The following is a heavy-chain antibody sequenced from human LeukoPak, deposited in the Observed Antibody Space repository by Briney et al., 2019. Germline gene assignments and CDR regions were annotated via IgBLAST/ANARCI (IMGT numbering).Heavy chain of an antibody. CDR1: GFTFSSYA. CDR2: ISGSGGST. Sequence: GGSLRLSCAASGFTFSSYAMSWVRQAPGKGLEWVSAISGSGGSTYYADSVKGRFTISRDNSKNTLYLQMNSLRAEDTAVYYCAKDPYCSGGSCYSGIGYWGQGTLVTVSS. CDR3: AKDPYCSGGSCYSGIGY. D-gene: IGHD2-15*01. V-gene: IGHV3-23*01. J-gene: IGHJ4*02.